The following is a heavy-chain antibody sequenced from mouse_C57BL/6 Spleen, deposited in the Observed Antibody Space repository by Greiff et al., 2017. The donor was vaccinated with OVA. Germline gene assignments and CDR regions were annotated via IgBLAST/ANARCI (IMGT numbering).Heavy chain of an antibody. Sequence: VHVKQSGPELVKPGASVKISCKASGYSFTDYNMNWVKQSNGKSLEWIGVINPNYGTTSYNQKFKGKATLTVDQSYSTAYMQLNRLTSEDSAVYYCARSLVITTVVAPTGGFAYWGQGTLVTVSA. CDR3: ARSLVITTVVAPTGGFAY. J-gene: IGHJ3*01. V-gene: IGHV1-39*01. CDR2: INPNYGTT. CDR1: GYSFTDYN. D-gene: IGHD1-1*01.